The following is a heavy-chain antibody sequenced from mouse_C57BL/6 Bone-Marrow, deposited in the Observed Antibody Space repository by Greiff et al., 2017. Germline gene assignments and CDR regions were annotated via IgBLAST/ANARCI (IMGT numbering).Heavy chain of an antibody. D-gene: IGHD1-1*01. CDR3: TTVVHY. Sequence: VQLKESGAELVRPGASVKLSCTASGFNIKDDYMHWVKQRPEQGLEWIGWIDPENGDTEYASKFQGKATITADTSSNTAYLQLSSLTSEDTTVYYCTTVVHYWGQGTTLTVSS. CDR1: GFNIKDDY. V-gene: IGHV14-4*01. CDR2: IDPENGDT. J-gene: IGHJ2*01.